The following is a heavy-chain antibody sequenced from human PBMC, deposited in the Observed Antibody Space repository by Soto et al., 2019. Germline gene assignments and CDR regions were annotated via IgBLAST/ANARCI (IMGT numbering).Heavy chain of an antibody. CDR3: ARPDEGSYSSNHHYYYALDV. Sequence: QVQLLQSGAEVRKPGSSVKVSCTVSGGIFRRYAISWVRQAPGQGLERLGGIVPIFGTTNYAQKFQGRVTITADESTSTAYMDLSSLRSDDTAVYYCARPDEGSYSSNHHYYYALDVWGQGTTVTVSS. V-gene: IGHV1-69*01. CDR2: IVPIFGTT. J-gene: IGHJ6*02. CDR1: GGIFRRYA. D-gene: IGHD3-16*01.